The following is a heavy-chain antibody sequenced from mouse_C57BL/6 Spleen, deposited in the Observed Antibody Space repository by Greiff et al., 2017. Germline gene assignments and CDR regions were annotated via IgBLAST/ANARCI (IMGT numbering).Heavy chain of an antibody. J-gene: IGHJ4*01. CDR2: IHPNSGST. CDR3: ARPREYGNYVGDYAMDY. CDR1: GYTFTSYW. Sequence: QVQLQQPGAELVKPGASVKLSCKASGYTFTSYWMHWVKQRPGQGLEWIGMIHPNSGSTNYNEKFKSKATLTVDKSSSTAYIQLSSLTSEDSAGYYCARPREYGNYVGDYAMDYWGQGTSVTVSS. D-gene: IGHD2-1*01. V-gene: IGHV1-64*01.